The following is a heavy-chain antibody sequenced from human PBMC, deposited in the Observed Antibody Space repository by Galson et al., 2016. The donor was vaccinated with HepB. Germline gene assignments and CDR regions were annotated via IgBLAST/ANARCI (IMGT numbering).Heavy chain of an antibody. V-gene: IGHV1-69*13. Sequence: SVKVSCRASGGTFSTFTISWVRQAPGQGLEWMGGIIPIFGTANYAQKFQGRVTITADESTSTAYMDLSSLTSEDTAVYYCARRDYSGTWFAHGEYFQHWGQGTLVTVSS. D-gene: IGHD6-13*01. CDR3: ARRDYSGTWFAHGEYFQH. J-gene: IGHJ1*01. CDR2: IIPIFGTA. CDR1: GGTFSTFT.